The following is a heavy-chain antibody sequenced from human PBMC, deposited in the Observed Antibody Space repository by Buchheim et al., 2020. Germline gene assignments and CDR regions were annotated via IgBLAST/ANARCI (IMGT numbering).Heavy chain of an antibody. Sequence: QVQLVQSGAEVKKPGASVKVSCKASGYTFTGYYMHWVRQAPGQGLEWMGWINHNSGGTNYAQKFQGWVTMTRDKSISTAYMELSRLRTDDSSLYYCARAMGSTGFIYYCGMDYWGQGTT. D-gene: IGHD3-10*01. J-gene: IGHJ6*02. V-gene: IGHV1-2*04. CDR2: INHNSGGT. CDR1: GYTFTGYY. CDR3: ARAMGSTGFIYYCGMDY.